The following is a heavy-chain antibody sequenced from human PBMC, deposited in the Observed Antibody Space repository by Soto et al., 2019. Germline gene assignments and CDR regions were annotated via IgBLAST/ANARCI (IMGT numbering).Heavy chain of an antibody. J-gene: IGHJ4*02. CDR3: ARGGGIVVVTAPYDH. CDR2: ISTNGGST. V-gene: IGHV3-64D*06. Sequence: PGGSLRLSCSASGFTFSSYAMHWVRQAPGKGLEYVSSISTNGGSTHYADSVKGRFTISRDNSKNTQYLQMSSLRAEDTAVYYCARGGGIVVVTAPYDHWGQGTLVTVSS. D-gene: IGHD2-21*02. CDR1: GFTFSSYA.